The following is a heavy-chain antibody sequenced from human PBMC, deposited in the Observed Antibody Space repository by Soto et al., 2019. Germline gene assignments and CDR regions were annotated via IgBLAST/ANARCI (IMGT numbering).Heavy chain of an antibody. CDR1: GGTFSSYA. Sequence: SVKVSCKASGGTFSSYAISWVRQAPGQGLEWMGGIIASNGKANYAQKFQGRVTITRDESASTAYMELSSLRSEDTAVYYCARDLGYSSSIWFDPWGQGTLVTVSS. CDR3: ARDLGYSSSIWFDP. V-gene: IGHV1-69*05. CDR2: IIASNGKA. J-gene: IGHJ5*02. D-gene: IGHD6-6*01.